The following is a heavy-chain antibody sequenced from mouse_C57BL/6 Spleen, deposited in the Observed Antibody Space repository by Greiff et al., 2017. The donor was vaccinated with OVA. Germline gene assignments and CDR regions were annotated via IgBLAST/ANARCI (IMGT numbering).Heavy chain of an antibody. J-gene: IGHJ1*03. CDR1: GFTFSSYA. D-gene: IGHD4-1*01. Sequence: EVKLVESGEGLVKPGGSLKLSCAASGFTFSSYAMSWVRQTPEKRLEWVAYISSGGDYIYYADTVKGRFTISRDNARNTLYLQMSSLKSEYTAMYYSTRDEGGLTGTRYFDVWGTGTTVTVSS. V-gene: IGHV5-9-1*02. CDR3: TRDEGGLTGTRYFDV. CDR2: ISSGGDYI.